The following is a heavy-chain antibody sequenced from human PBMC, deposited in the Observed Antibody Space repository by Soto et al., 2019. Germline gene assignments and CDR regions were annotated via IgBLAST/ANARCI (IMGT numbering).Heavy chain of an antibody. CDR2: INHSGST. V-gene: IGHV4-34*01. J-gene: IGHJ4*02. D-gene: IGHD3-10*01. Sequence: PSETLSLTCAVYGGSFSGYYWSWIRQPPGKGLEWIGEINHSGSTNYNPSLKSRVTISVDTSKNQFSLKLSSVTAADTALYNCARVPCTTGPHGSECYYHGVYLCQGTLVNVST. CDR3: ARVPCTTGPHGSECYYHGVY. CDR1: GGSFSGYY.